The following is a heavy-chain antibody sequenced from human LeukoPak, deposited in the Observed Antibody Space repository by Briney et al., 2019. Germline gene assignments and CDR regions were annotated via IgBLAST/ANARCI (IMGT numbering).Heavy chain of an antibody. V-gene: IGHV4-59*01. CDR3: AQRGDYGIDY. J-gene: IGHJ4*02. CDR1: DDSISDYY. D-gene: IGHD4-17*01. CDR2: FHNSGTS. Sequence: PSETLSLTCTVSDDSISDYYRGWIRQPPGKGLEWIGYFHNSGTSTYNPSLKSRVTISADTSKNQFSLKLNSLTTADTAVYYCAQRGDYGIDYWGQGTLVTVSS.